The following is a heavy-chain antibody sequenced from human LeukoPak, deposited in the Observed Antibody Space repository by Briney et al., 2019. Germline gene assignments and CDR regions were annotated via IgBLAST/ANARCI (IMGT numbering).Heavy chain of an antibody. Sequence: SETLSLTCAVSGGSISSGGYSWSWIRQPPGKGLEWIGYIYHSGSTYYNPSLKSRVTISVDRSKNQFSLKLSSVTAADTAVYYCARRRWLQLRVYYFDYWGQGTLVTVSS. CDR2: IYHSGST. CDR1: GGSISSGGYS. V-gene: IGHV4-30-2*01. CDR3: ARRRWLQLRVYYFDY. J-gene: IGHJ4*02. D-gene: IGHD5-24*01.